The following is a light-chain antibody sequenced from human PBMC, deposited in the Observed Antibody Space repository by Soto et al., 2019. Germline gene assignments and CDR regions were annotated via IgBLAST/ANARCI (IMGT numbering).Light chain of an antibody. J-gene: IGKJ5*01. CDR1: QGISSW. CDR2: VAS. CDR3: QQANSFPIT. V-gene: IGKV1-12*01. Sequence: DIQMTQSPSSVSASVGDRVAITCRASQGISSWLAWYQQKPGKDPKLLIYVASNLQSGVPSRFSGSGSGTDFNLTISRLQTEDFATYDCQQANSFPITFGQGTRLEIK.